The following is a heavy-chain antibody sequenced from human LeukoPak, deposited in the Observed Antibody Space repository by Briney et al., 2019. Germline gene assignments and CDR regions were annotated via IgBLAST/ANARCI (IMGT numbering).Heavy chain of an antibody. J-gene: IGHJ4*02. CDR2: INHSGST. V-gene: IGHV4-34*01. CDR1: GGSFSGYY. Sequence: PSXTLSLTCAVYGGSFSGYYWSWVRQPPGKGLEWIGEINHSGSTNYNPSLKSGVTISVEKKKKKFSLKMSESHTADTAVYYCARDGIAVAVAGFDYWRQGTLVTVSS. CDR3: ARDGIAVAVAGFDY. D-gene: IGHD6-19*01.